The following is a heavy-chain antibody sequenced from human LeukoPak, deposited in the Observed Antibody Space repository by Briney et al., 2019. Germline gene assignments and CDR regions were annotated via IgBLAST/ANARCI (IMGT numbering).Heavy chain of an antibody. V-gene: IGHV4-34*01. CDR1: GGSISSYY. J-gene: IGHJ5*02. CDR3: ARGRSGSYRTPILAAGWFDP. Sequence: SETLSLTCTVSGGSISSYYWSWIRQPPGKGLEWIGEISHSGSTNYNPSLKSRVTISVDTSKNQFSLKLSSVTAADTAVYYCARGRSGSYRTPILAAGWFDPWGQGTLVTVSS. CDR2: ISHSGST. D-gene: IGHD1-26*01.